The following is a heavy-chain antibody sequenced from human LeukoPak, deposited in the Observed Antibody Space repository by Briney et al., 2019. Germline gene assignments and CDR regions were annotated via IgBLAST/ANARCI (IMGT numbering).Heavy chain of an antibody. V-gene: IGHV3-48*03. CDR2: ISSSGSTI. Sequence: AGSLRLSCAASGFTFSSYEMNWVRQAPGKGLEWVSYISSSGSTIYYADSVKGRFTISRDNAKNSLYLQMNSLRAEDTAVYYCARHRSGGSQDDAFDIWGQGTMVTVSS. CDR3: ARHRSGGSQDDAFDI. D-gene: IGHD2-15*01. CDR1: GFTFSSYE. J-gene: IGHJ3*02.